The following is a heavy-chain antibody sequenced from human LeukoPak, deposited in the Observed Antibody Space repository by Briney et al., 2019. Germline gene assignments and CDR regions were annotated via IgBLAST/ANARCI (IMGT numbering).Heavy chain of an antibody. V-gene: IGHV4-61*08. J-gene: IGHJ1*01. CDR2: IYYSGST. CDR3: ARSGGGRAVTHIPRYFQH. Sequence: SETLSLTCTVSGGSISSGGYYWSWIRQHPGKGLEWIGYIYYSGSTNYNPSLKSRVTISVDTSKNQFSLKLSSVTAADTAVYYCARSGGGRAVTHIPRYFQHWGQGTLVTVSS. D-gene: IGHD4-17*01. CDR1: GGSISSGGYY.